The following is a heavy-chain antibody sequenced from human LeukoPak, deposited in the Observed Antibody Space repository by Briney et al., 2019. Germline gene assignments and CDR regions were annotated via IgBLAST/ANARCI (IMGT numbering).Heavy chain of an antibody. J-gene: IGHJ6*02. CDR2: INPDGSIT. V-gene: IGHV3-74*01. CDR3: ARHQMDV. CDR1: GFTLSSHW. Sequence: GRSLRLSCAASGFTLSSHWIHWVRQAPGKGLVWVSRINPDGSITGHADSVKGRFTTSRDNAKNTVYLQMSSLRPEDTAVYFCARHQMDVWGQGTTVTVSS.